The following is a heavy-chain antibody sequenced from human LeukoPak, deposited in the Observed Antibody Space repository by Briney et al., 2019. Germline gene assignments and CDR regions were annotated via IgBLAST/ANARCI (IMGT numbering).Heavy chain of an antibody. V-gene: IGHV3-23*01. CDR2: ISGGGGST. J-gene: IGHJ5*02. D-gene: IGHD3-22*01. Sequence: GGSLRLSCAASGFTFSSYAMSWVRQAPGKGLEWVSAISGGGGSTYYADSVKGRFTISRDNSKNTLYLQMNSLRAEDTAVYYCAKKEIRPYYYDSSGRNNWFDPWGQGTLVTVSS. CDR1: GFTFSSYA. CDR3: AKKEIRPYYYDSSGRNNWFDP.